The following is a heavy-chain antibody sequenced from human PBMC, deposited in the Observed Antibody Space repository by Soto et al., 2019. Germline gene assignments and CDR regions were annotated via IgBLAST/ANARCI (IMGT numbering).Heavy chain of an antibody. V-gene: IGHV1-3*01. CDR2: INAVNGNT. D-gene: IGHD3-9*01. CDR3: ARNLMDYDILTGYYRAYYFDY. Sequence: ASVKVSCKASGYTFTSYAMHWVRQAPGQRLEWMGWINAVNGNTKYSQKFQGRVTITRDTSASTAYMELSSLRSEDTAVYYCARNLMDYDILTGYYRAYYFDYWGQ. CDR1: GYTFTSYA. J-gene: IGHJ4*01.